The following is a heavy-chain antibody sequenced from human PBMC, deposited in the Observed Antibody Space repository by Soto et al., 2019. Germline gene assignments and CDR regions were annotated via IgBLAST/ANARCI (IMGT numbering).Heavy chain of an antibody. CDR1: GYSFTSLD. J-gene: IGHJ4*02. D-gene: IGHD1-26*01. CDR3: ARGVSAGVDY. Sequence: AASVKVSCKASGYSFTSLDINGVRQTAGQGLEWMGWMQPSTGRTGYAQKFQGRVTMTRDTSINTAYMELTTLTSDDTAFYYCARGVSAGVDYWGQGTLVTVSS. V-gene: IGHV1-8*01. CDR2: MQPSTGRT.